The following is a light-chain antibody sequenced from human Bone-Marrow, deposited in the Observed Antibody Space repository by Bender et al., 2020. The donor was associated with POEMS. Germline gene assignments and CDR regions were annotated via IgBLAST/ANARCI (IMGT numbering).Light chain of an antibody. J-gene: IGLJ1*01. CDR2: EVN. Sequence: QSALTQPPSASGSPGQSITITCAGTSSDIGNYNYVSWYQQHPGKAPKVLIHEVNKRPSGVPDRFSGSKSGNTASLTISGLQAEDEAASSCSSIAPTNRYAFGTATKLTVL. CDR1: SSDIGNYNY. V-gene: IGLV2-8*01. CDR3: SSIAPTNRYA.